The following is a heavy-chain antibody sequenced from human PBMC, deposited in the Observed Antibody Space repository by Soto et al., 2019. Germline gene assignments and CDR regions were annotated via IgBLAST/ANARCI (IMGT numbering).Heavy chain of an antibody. Sequence: QVQLVESGGGVVQLGRSLRLSCAASGFIFSTYTMHWVRQAPGKGLEWLTVMSYDGSQKYYADSVKRRLASSKYNSKNTLYLQMTSLRAEDTAVYHCAIAKSSSWHNFDYLCQGTLVTVSS. D-gene: IGHD6-13*01. CDR1: GFIFSTYT. CDR3: AIAKSSSWHNFDY. CDR2: MSYDGSQK. V-gene: IGHV3-30*09. J-gene: IGHJ4*02.